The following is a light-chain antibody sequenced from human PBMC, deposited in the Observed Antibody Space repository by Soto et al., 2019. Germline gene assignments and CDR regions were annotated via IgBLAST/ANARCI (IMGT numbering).Light chain of an antibody. CDR1: QSINIW. CDR3: QQYNDYWT. CDR2: KAS. J-gene: IGKJ1*01. V-gene: IGKV1-5*03. Sequence: DIQMTQSPSTLSASERDRVTITCRASQSINIWLAWYQQKPGRAPKLLIYKASTLESGVPLRFSGSGSGTEFTLTISSLQPDDFATYYCQQYNDYWTFGQGAKVDI.